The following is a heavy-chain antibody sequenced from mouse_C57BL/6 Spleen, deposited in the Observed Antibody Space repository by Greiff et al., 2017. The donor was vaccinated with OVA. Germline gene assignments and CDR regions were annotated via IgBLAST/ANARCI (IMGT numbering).Heavy chain of an antibody. Sequence: QVHVKQSGAELVRPGASVTLSCKASGYTFTDYEMHWVKQTPVHGLEWIGAIDPETGGTAYNQKFKGKAILTADKSSSTAYMELRSLTSEDSAVYYCTRFHYWGQGTTLTVSS. V-gene: IGHV1-15*01. CDR1: GYTFTDYE. CDR3: TRFHY. J-gene: IGHJ2*01. CDR2: IDPETGGT.